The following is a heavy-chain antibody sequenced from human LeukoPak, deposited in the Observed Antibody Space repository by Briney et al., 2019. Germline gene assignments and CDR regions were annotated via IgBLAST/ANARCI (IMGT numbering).Heavy chain of an antibody. V-gene: IGHV3-30-3*01. J-gene: IGHJ4*02. CDR1: GFTFSSYA. Sequence: GGSLRLSCAASGFTFSSYAMHWVRQAPGKGLEWVAVISYDGSNKYYADSVKGRFTISRDNSKNTLYLQMNNLRVEDTAVYYCAGAGSHWHYVYRGQGTVVTVSS. CDR2: ISYDGSNK. D-gene: IGHD3-10*01. CDR3: AGAGSHWHYVY.